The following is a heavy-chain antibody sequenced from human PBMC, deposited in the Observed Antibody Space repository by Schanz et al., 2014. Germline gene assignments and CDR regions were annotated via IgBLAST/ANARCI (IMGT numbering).Heavy chain of an antibody. D-gene: IGHD6-13*01. CDR2: IGHSGNT. V-gene: IGHV4-34*01. CDR3: ARGRQQLGSFDY. J-gene: IGHJ4*02. CDR1: GFTFSDHF. Sequence: VKLVESGGGLVQPGGSLRLSCAASGFTFSDHFMDWVRQPPGKGLEWIGDIGHSGNTKDNPSLKSRVTMSVETSKNQCSLNLSSVTAADTAVYYCARGRQQLGSFDYWGPGTLVSVSS.